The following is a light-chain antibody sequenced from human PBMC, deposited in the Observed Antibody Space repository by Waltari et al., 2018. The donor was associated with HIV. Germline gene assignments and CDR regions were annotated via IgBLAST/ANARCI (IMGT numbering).Light chain of an antibody. Sequence: DIQMTQSLSTPSASVGDRVTLTCRASQSISNWLAWYQQKPGNAPKLLIYKASTLEGGVPSRFRGSGSGTEFTLTINSLQPDDFATYFCQQYYLSPWTFGQGARV. V-gene: IGKV1-5*03. CDR3: QQYYLSPWT. CDR2: KAS. CDR1: QSISNW. J-gene: IGKJ1*01.